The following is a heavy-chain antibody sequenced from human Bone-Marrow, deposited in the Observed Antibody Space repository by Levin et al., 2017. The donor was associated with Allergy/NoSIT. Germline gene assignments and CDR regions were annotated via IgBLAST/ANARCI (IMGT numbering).Heavy chain of an antibody. CDR2: ISSSSSYI. Sequence: GESLKISCAASGFTFSSYSMNWVRQAPGKGLEWVSSISSSSSYIYYADSVKGRFTISRDNAKNSLYLQMNSLRAEDTAVYYCAREGTYYDYIWGSSLDYWGQGTLVTVSS. CDR3: AREGTYYDYIWGSSLDY. CDR1: GFTFSSYS. V-gene: IGHV3-21*01. J-gene: IGHJ4*02. D-gene: IGHD3-16*01.